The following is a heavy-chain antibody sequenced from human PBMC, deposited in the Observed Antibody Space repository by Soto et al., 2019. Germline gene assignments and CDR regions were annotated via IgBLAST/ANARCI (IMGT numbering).Heavy chain of an antibody. CDR2: IIPLLDIA. CDR3: ARDEGGYNLFSRGIFDY. D-gene: IGHD5-12*01. CDR1: GGTFSTST. J-gene: IGHJ4*02. Sequence: ASVKVSCKASGGTFSTSTFTWVRQAPGQGLEWMGRIIPLLDIADYAQKFQGRVTITADKSTSTVYMDLSRLRSEDTAVYYCARDEGGYNLFSRGIFDYWGQGTLVTVSS. V-gene: IGHV1-69*04.